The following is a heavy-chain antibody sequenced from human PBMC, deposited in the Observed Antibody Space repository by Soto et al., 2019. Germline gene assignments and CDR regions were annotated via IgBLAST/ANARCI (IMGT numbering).Heavy chain of an antibody. Sequence: QITLKESGPTLVKPTQTLTLTCTFSGFSLSTSEVGVGWIRQPPGKALDWLAVNYWDDDKGYSPSLKSRLTITKDTSKNLVVLTMTNMDPVDTATYYCARRGSTAGKYYFDYWGQGTLVTVSS. CDR2: NYWDDDK. CDR1: GFSLSTSEVG. CDR3: ARRGSTAGKYYFDY. V-gene: IGHV2-5*02. J-gene: IGHJ4*02. D-gene: IGHD1-1*01.